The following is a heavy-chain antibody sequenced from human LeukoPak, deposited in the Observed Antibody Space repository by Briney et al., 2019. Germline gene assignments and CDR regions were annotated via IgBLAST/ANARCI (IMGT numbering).Heavy chain of an antibody. V-gene: IGHV3-30*18. Sequence: PGGSLRLSCAASGFTFSSYGMHWVRQAPGKGLEWVAVISYDGSNKYYADSVKGRFTISRDNSKNTLYLQMHSLRADDTAVYYCAKVDILTGALSVYCYYGMDVWGKGTTVTVSS. D-gene: IGHD3-9*01. CDR2: ISYDGSNK. CDR3: AKVDILTGALSVYCYYGMDV. J-gene: IGHJ6*04. CDR1: GFTFSSYG.